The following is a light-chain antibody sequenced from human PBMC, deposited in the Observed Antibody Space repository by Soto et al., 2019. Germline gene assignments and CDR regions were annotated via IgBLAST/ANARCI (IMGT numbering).Light chain of an antibody. CDR2: KAS. CDR1: QSSSTW. V-gene: IGKV1-5*03. J-gene: IGKJ2*01. Sequence: DIQLTQSPSTLSASIGDRVTITCLAIQSSSTWLAWYKQKTGTAPKLLIYKASTLEGGVPSRFSGSRSGTEFTLTVSSLQPHDFATYYCQQYNDSFPYTFGQGTKV. CDR3: QQYNDSFPYT.